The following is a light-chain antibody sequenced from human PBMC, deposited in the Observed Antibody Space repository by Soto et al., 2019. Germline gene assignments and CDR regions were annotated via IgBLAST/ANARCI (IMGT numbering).Light chain of an antibody. CDR1: QSIAIW. CDR2: RAS. J-gene: IGKJ4*01. CDR3: QQYNSYPLT. Sequence: DIQMTQSPSTLSASVGDRVTITCRASQSIAIWLAWYQQKPGKAPNLLIYRASSLEGGVPSRFSGSGFGTEFTLTISSLQPDDFATYYCQQYNSYPLTFGGGTKVEIK. V-gene: IGKV1-5*03.